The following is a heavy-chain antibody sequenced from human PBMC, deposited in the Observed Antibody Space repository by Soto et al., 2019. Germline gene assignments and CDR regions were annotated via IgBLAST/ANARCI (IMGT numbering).Heavy chain of an antibody. CDR1: GYSFTSYW. V-gene: IGHV5-10-1*01. CDR2: IDPSDSYT. J-gene: IGHJ4*02. Sequence: PGESLKISCKGSGYSFTSYWISWVRQMPGKGLEWMGRIDPSDSYTNYSPSFQGHVTISADKSISTAYLQWSSLKASDTAMYYCARRPPPYYYDSSGSDYWGQGTLVTVSS. CDR3: ARRPPPYYYDSSGSDY. D-gene: IGHD3-22*01.